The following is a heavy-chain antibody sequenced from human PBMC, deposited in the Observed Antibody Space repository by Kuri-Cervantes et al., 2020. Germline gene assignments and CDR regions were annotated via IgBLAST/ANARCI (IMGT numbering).Heavy chain of an antibody. V-gene: IGHV3-30-3*01. CDR2: ISYDGSNK. Sequence: GESLKISCAASGFTFSSYWMHWVRQAPGKGLVWVAVISYDGSNKYYADSVKGRFTISRDNAKNSLYLQMNSLRAEDTAVYYCACPAYGSWPVWGQGTTVTVSS. CDR1: GFTFSSYW. J-gene: IGHJ6*02. D-gene: IGHD3-10*01. CDR3: ACPAYGSWPV.